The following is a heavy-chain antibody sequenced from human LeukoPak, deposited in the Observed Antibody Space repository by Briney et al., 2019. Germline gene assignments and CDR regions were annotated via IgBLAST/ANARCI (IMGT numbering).Heavy chain of an antibody. CDR2: INPNSGGT. V-gene: IGHV1-2*02. CDR3: ARDVHGDYGSGWFDP. J-gene: IGHJ5*02. CDR1: GYTFTGYY. Sequence: ASVKVSCKASGYTFTGYYMHCVRQAPGQGLEWMGWINPNSGGTNYAQKFQGRVTMTRDTSISTAYMELSRLRSDDTAVYYCARDVHGDYGSGWFDPWGQGTLVSVSS. D-gene: IGHD4-17*01.